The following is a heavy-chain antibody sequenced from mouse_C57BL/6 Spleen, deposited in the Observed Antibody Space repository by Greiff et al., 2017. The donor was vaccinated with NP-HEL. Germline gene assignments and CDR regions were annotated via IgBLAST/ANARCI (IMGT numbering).Heavy chain of an antibody. CDR1: GFTFNTYA. Sequence: DAGGGLVQPKGSLKLSCAASGFTFNTYAMHWVRQAPGKGLEWVARIRSKSSNYATYYADSVKDRFTISRDDSQSMLYLQMNNLKTEDTAMYYCVREDYYGSSYHFAYWGQGTLVTVSA. D-gene: IGHD1-1*01. J-gene: IGHJ3*01. CDR3: VREDYYGSSYHFAY. V-gene: IGHV10-3*01. CDR2: IRSKSSNYAT.